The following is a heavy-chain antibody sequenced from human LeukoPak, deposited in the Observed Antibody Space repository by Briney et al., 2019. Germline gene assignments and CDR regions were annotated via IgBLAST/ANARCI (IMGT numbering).Heavy chain of an antibody. Sequence: ASVKVSCKASGYTFTSYDINWVRQATGQGLEWMGWISAYNGNTNYAQKLQGRVTMTTDTSTSTAYMELRSLRSDDTAVYYCARHYYDSSGPRFDYWGQGTLVTVSS. CDR3: ARHYYDSSGPRFDY. J-gene: IGHJ4*02. CDR2: ISAYNGNT. D-gene: IGHD3-22*01. CDR1: GYTFTSYD. V-gene: IGHV1-18*01.